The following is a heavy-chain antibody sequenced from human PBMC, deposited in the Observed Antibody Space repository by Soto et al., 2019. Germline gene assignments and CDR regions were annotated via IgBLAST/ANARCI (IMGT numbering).Heavy chain of an antibody. V-gene: IGHV4-31*03. D-gene: IGHD3-10*01. J-gene: IGHJ6*03. CDR3: ARGLRTMVRGVTPLYYYYYMDV. CDR2: IYYSGST. CDR1: GGSISSGGYY. Sequence: SETLSLTCTVSGGSISSGGYYWSWIRQHPGKGLEWIGYIYYSGSTYYNPSLKSRVTISVDTSKNQFSLKLSSVTAADTAVYYCARGLRTMVRGVTPLYYYYYMDVCGKGTTVTVSS.